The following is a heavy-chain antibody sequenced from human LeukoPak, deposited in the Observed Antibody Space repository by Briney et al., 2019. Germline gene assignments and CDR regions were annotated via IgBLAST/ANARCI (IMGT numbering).Heavy chain of an antibody. CDR2: IYYSGST. CDR1: GGSISSYY. D-gene: IGHD5-18*01. V-gene: IGHV4-59*08. CDR3: ARRARDTAMIDY. J-gene: IGHJ4*02. Sequence: SETPSLTCTVSGGSISSYYWSWIRQPPGKGLEWIGYIYYSGSTNYNPSLKSRVTISVDTSKNQFSLKLSSVTAADTAVYYCARRARDTAMIDYWGQGTLVTVSS.